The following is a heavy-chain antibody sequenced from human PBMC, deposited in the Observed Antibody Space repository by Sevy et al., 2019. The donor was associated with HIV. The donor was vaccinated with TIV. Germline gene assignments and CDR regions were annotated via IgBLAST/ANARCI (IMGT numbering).Heavy chain of an antibody. J-gene: IGHJ4*02. CDR2: IYYTGTT. D-gene: IGHD3-10*01. Sequence: SETLSLTCTVSGGSMSSYFWSWIRQAPGKGLEWIGYIYYTGTTNYNPSLKSRLTMSLDTSKYRFSLKLTSVTAADTAAYYCARDSVLSPRVFDSWGQGTLVTVSS. CDR3: ARDSVLSPRVFDS. V-gene: IGHV4-59*01. CDR1: GGSMSSYF.